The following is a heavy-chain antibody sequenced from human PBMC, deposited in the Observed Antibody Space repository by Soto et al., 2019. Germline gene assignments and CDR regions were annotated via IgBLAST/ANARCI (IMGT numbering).Heavy chain of an antibody. CDR2: TYKSATT. V-gene: IGHV4-30-4*01. J-gene: IGHJ5*01. D-gene: IGHD1-20*01. CDR1: GDSISTVDYF. CDR3: ARGRCGLTCRCFPNWFDS. Sequence: SETLSLTCSLSGDSISTVDYFWAWVRQPPGQALEYIGYTYKSATTYYNPSFESRVAISLDTSKSQFSLYVTSLTAADTAVYFCARGRCGLTCRCFPNWFDSWGQGTMVTVSS.